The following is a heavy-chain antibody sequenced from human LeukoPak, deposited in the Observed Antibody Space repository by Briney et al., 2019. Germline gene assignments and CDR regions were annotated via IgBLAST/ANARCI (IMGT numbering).Heavy chain of an antibody. V-gene: IGHV3-21*06. CDR1: GFTFSTYN. CDR2: ISSSSSYI. Sequence: GGSLRLSCAASGFTFSTYNMNWVRQAPGKGLEWVSSISSSSSYIYYADSVKGRFTTSRDNTKNSVFLQMSSLRPEDTAVYYCAKGEYHQDGIGENRFDNWGQGALVTVSS. D-gene: IGHD5-24*01. CDR3: AKGEYHQDGIGENRFDN. J-gene: IGHJ4*02.